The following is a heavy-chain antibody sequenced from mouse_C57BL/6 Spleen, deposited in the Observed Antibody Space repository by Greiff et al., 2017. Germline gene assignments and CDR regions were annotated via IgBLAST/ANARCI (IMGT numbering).Heavy chain of an antibody. Sequence: EVKLMESGPGLVKPSQSLSLTCSVTGYSITSGYYWNWIRQFPGNKLEWMGYISYDGSNNYNPSLKNRIPITRDTSKNQFFLKLNSVTTEDTATYYCARVDYDYDVDFDYWGQGTTLTVSS. CDR1: GYSITSGYY. CDR3: ARVDYDYDVDFDY. V-gene: IGHV3-6*01. D-gene: IGHD2-4*01. CDR2: ISYDGSN. J-gene: IGHJ2*01.